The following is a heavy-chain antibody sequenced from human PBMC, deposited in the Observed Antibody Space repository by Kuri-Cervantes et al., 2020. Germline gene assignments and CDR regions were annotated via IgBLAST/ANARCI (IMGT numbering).Heavy chain of an antibody. Sequence: SGPTLVKPTQTLTLTCTFSGFSLSTSGVGVGWIRQPPGKALEWLARIYWDDDKHNNTSLKNKLTISKDTSKNQVVLTMTHVDPVDTATYYCARVRVPGGGFDFWGQGTLVTVSS. CDR1: GFSLSTSGVG. CDR2: IYWDDDK. CDR3: ARVRVPGGGFDF. D-gene: IGHD2/OR15-2a*01. J-gene: IGHJ4*02. V-gene: IGHV2-5*02.